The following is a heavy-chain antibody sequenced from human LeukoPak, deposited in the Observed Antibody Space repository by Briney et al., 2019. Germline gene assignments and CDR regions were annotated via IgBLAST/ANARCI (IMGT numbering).Heavy chain of an antibody. Sequence: GGSLRLSCAASGFTFSGSAMHWVRQASGKGLEWVGRIRSKANSYATAYAASVKGRFTISRDDSKNTAYLQMNSLKTEDTAVYYCTRRHGSGSYYTTSYGMDVWGQGTTVTVSS. CDR1: GFTFSGSA. CDR3: TRRHGSGSYYTTSYGMDV. J-gene: IGHJ6*02. V-gene: IGHV3-73*01. D-gene: IGHD3-10*01. CDR2: IRSKANSYAT.